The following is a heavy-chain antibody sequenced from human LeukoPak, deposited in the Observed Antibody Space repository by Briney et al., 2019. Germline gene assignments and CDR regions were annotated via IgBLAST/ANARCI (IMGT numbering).Heavy chain of an antibody. D-gene: IGHD6-13*01. Sequence: GESLKISCKGSGYSFTSYWIGWVRQMPGEGLEWMGIIYPGDSDTRYSPSFQGQVTISADKSISTAYLQWSSLKASDTAMYYCARYGIALMQPGKDWFDPWGQGTLVTVSS. CDR2: IYPGDSDT. CDR3: ARYGIALMQPGKDWFDP. CDR1: GYSFTSYW. V-gene: IGHV5-51*01. J-gene: IGHJ5*02.